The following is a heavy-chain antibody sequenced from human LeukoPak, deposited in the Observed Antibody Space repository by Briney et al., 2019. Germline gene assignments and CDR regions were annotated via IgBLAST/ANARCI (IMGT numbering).Heavy chain of an antibody. CDR2: ISAYNGNT. Sequence: ASVKVSCKSSGYIFTSYGIRWVRQAPGQGLEWMGWISAYNGNTNYAQKLQGRVTMTTDTSTSTAYMELRSLRSDDTAVYYCARGTAAGDYGMDVCGQGTTVTVSS. V-gene: IGHV1-18*01. J-gene: IGHJ6*02. CDR1: GYIFTSYG. CDR3: ARGTAAGDYGMDV. D-gene: IGHD6-13*01.